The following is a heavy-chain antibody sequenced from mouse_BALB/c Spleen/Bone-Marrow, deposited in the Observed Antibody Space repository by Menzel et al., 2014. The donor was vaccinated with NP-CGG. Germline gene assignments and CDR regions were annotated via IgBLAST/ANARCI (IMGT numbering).Heavy chain of an antibody. V-gene: IGHV1-18*01. J-gene: IGHJ2*01. CDR3: ARYYRYDFDY. D-gene: IGHD2-14*01. CDR1: GYSFTGYT. CDR2: INPDNGDT. Sequence: EVKLVESGPELVKPGASMNISCKASGYSFTGYTMNWVKQSHGKNLEWIGLINPDNGDTSCNQKFKGKATLTIDKSSSTAYMELLSLTSEDSAVYYCARYYRYDFDYWGQGTTLTVSP.